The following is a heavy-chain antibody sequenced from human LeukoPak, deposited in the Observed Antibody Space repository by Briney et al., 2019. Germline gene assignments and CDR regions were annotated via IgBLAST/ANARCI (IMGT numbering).Heavy chain of an antibody. CDR2: ISTTSTYI. CDR3: ARDVHSDYDYYAMDV. Sequence: PGGSLRLSCAASGFTFSSYSVNWVRRAPGKGLEWVSSISTTSTYIYYADSVKGRFTISRDNAKSSLYLQMNRLRAEDTAVYYCARDVHSDYDYYAMDVWGQGTTVTVSS. V-gene: IGHV3-21*01. D-gene: IGHD4-11*01. CDR1: GFTFSSYS. J-gene: IGHJ6*02.